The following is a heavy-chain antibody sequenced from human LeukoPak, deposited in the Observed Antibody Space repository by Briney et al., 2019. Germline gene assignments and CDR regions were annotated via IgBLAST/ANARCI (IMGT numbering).Heavy chain of an antibody. CDR1: GFTFSSYS. D-gene: IGHD3-22*01. Sequence: GGSLRLSCAASGFTFSSYSMNWVRQAPGKGLEWVSYISSSSSTIYYADSVKGRFTISRDNSKNTLYLQMNSLRAEDTAVYYCASGRITMISDAFDIWGQGTMVTVSS. J-gene: IGHJ3*02. CDR3: ASGRITMISDAFDI. CDR2: ISSSSSTI. V-gene: IGHV3-48*01.